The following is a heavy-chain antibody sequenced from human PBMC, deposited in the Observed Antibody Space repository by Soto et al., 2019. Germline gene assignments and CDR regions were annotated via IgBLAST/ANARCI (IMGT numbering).Heavy chain of an antibody. Sequence: QVQLVQPGAEVKKPGSSVKVSCKASGGTFSSYTISWVRQAPGQGLEWMGRIIPILGIANYAQKLQGRVTITADKSTSTAYMELGSLRSEDKAVYYCARDEGGLLGSAFWGGSGHWFDPWGQGTLVTVSS. CDR3: ARDEGGLLGSAFWGGSGHWFDP. J-gene: IGHJ5*02. CDR2: IIPILGIA. V-gene: IGHV1-69*08. CDR1: GGTFSSYT. D-gene: IGHD3-3*01.